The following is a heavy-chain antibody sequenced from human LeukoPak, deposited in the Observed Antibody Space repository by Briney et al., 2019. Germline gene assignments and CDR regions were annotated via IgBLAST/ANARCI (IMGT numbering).Heavy chain of an antibody. V-gene: IGHV3-53*01. Sequence: GGSLRLSCAASGFTLSSNYMSWVRQAPGKGLEWVSLLDSGGGVFYADSMKGRFTISRDNSKNTLYLQMNSLRAEDTAVYYCATGRIQLWYAYWGHGTLVTVSS. CDR2: LDSGGGV. D-gene: IGHD5-18*01. CDR1: GFTLSSNY. J-gene: IGHJ4*01. CDR3: ATGRIQLWYAY.